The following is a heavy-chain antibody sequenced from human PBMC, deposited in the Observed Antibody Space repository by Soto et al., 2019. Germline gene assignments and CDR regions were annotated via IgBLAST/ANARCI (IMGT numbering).Heavy chain of an antibody. V-gene: IGHV2-5*02. Sequence: HITLKESGPTLVKPTQTLTLTCSFSGFSLSISEVGVAWIRQPQGKPLEWLALIYWDDNKHYSPSLKGTATITNDTSKNQVVHTMANMDPVNTATYYCAHMRSWGHIGGWHNYYLEYCGQGTLVTVSS. J-gene: IGHJ4*02. CDR1: GFSLSISEVG. D-gene: IGHD6-19*01. CDR3: AHMRSWGHIGGWHNYYLEY. CDR2: IYWDDNK.